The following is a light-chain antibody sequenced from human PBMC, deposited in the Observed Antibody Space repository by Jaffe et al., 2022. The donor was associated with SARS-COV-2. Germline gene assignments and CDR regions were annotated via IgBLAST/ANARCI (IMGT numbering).Light chain of an antibody. V-gene: IGKV3-20*01. J-gene: IGKJ2*01. CDR2: GAS. CDR1: QSASSRY. Sequence: EIVLTQSPGTLSLSPGERATLSCRASQSASSRYLAWYQQKPGQAPRLLIYGASSRATGTPDRFSGSGSGTDFTLTISRLEPEDFAVYYCQQYGSSAYTFGQGTKLEIK. CDR3: QQYGSSAYT.